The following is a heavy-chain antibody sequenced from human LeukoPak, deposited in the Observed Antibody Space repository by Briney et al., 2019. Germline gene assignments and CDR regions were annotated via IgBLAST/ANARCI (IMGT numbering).Heavy chain of an antibody. J-gene: IGHJ4*02. CDR3: AKDFDLLTGYPKYYFDY. Sequence: GGSLRLSCAASGFTFSSYAMSWVRQAPGKGLEWVSGISGSGGSTYYADSVKGRFTISRDNSKNTLYLQMNSLRAEDTAVYYCAKDFDLLTGYPKYYFDYWGQGTLVTVSS. V-gene: IGHV3-23*01. CDR2: ISGSGGST. D-gene: IGHD3-9*01. CDR1: GFTFSSYA.